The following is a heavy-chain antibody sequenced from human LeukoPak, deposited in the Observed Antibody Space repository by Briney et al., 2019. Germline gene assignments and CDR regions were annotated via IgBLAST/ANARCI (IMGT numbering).Heavy chain of an antibody. CDR2: IYTSGST. J-gene: IGHJ6*03. Sequence: SETLPLTCSVSGGSIGSYHWSWIRQPPGKGLEWIGYIYTSGSTNYNPSLKSRVTISVDTSKNQFSLKLSSVTAADTAVYYCARLSSDYYYYYYMDVWGKGTTVTVSS. CDR1: GGSIGSYH. CDR3: ARLSSDYYYYYYMDV. V-gene: IGHV4-4*09. D-gene: IGHD6-6*01.